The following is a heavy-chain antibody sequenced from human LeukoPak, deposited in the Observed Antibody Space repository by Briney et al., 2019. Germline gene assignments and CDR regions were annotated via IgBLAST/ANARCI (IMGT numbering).Heavy chain of an antibody. CDR3: VTNSGYDQNFDY. V-gene: IGHV1-69*05. Sequence: ASVKVSCKASGGTFSSYDISWVRQPPGQGLEWMGGIIPIFGTANYAQKSQGRVTITTDESTSTAYMELSSLRSEDTAVHYCVTNSGYDQNFDYWGQGTLVTVSS. J-gene: IGHJ4*02. CDR2: IIPIFGTA. D-gene: IGHD5-12*01. CDR1: GGTFSSYD.